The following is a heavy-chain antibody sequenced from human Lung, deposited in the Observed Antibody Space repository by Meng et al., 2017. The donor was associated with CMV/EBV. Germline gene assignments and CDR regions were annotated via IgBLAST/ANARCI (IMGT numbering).Heavy chain of an antibody. CDR3: ARDPSRGQWRYYYYGMDV. J-gene: IGHJ6*02. CDR1: GFTFSSYA. D-gene: IGHD6-19*01. Sequence: GESLKISCAASGFTFSSYAMHWVRQAPGKGLEWVAVISYDGSNRYYADSVKGRFTISRDNSKNTLYLQMNSLRAEDTAVYYCARDPSRGQWRYYYYGMDVWGQGXTVTVSS. CDR2: ISYDGSNR. V-gene: IGHV3-30*04.